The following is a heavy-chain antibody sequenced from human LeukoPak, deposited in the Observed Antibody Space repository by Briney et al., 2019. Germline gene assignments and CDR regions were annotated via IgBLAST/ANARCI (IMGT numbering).Heavy chain of an antibody. V-gene: IGHV3-7*03. Sequence: PGGSLRLSCAVSGFSLSSYWMSWLRQAQGKELEWVANIKQDGSEKYYVDSVKGRFTISRDNAKNSLYLQMNSLRAEDTAVYYCARHIVVITAAHLFEYWGQGTLVTVSS. CDR2: IKQDGSEK. CDR3: ARHIVVITAAHLFEY. CDR1: GFSLSSYW. D-gene: IGHD2-2*01. J-gene: IGHJ4*02.